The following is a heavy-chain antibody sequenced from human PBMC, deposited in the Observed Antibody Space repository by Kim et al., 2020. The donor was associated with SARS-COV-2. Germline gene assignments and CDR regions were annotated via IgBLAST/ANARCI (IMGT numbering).Heavy chain of an antibody. CDR3: VTEDTTSRRLLLGFGWQRDFAS. CDR2: ISGSGSNTYDAT. CDR1: GFTFSSFA. Sequence: GGSLRLSCEASGFTFSSFAMTWVRQAPGKGLEWVSTISGSGSNTYDATYYADSVRGRFTISRDNSKNTLYLQMSSLTAEDTAIFYCVTEDTTSRRLLLGFGWQRDFASWGQGTLVTVSS. D-gene: IGHD2-15*01. J-gene: IGHJ4*02. V-gene: IGHV3-23*01.